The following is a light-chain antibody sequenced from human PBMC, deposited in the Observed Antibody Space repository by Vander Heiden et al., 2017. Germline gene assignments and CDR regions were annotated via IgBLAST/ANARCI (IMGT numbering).Light chain of an antibody. J-gene: IGKJ1*01. CDR1: RSISRN. CDR2: GAS. Sequence: EIVMTQSPATLSVSPGERATLSCRASRSISRNLAWYQQKPGQAPRLLIYGASARATGVTEFTLTISSLQSVDSAVYYCQQYNNWPPSWTFGQGT. V-gene: IGKV3-15*01. CDR3: QQYNNWPPSWT.